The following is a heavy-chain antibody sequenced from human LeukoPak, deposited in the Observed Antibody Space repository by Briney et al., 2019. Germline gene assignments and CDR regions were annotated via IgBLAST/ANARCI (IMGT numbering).Heavy chain of an antibody. CDR1: GGSISSGGYY. J-gene: IGHJ5*02. CDR2: IYHSGST. Sequence: SETLSLTCAVSGGSISSGGYYWSWIRQPPGKGLEWIGYIYHSGSTYYNPSLRSRVTISVDTSKNQFSLKLSSVTAADTAVYYCARHLTRFWFDPWGQGTLVTVSS. V-gene: IGHV4-30-2*03. CDR3: ARHLTRFWFDP. D-gene: IGHD3-3*01.